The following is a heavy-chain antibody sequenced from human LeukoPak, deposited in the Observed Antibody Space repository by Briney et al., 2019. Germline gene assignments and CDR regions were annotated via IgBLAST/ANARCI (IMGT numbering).Heavy chain of an antibody. CDR2: IFYSGDT. CDR1: GGSIRTRSYY. Sequence: SETLSLTCVVSGGSIRTRSYYWGWVRQPPGKGLEWIGSIFYSGDTYYNSPLKSRVTIFADTSKNQFSLKLRSVTAADTAVYYCARGRNYYGSGSYRYFDYWGQGTLVTVSS. J-gene: IGHJ4*02. CDR3: ARGRNYYGSGSYRYFDY. V-gene: IGHV4-39*01. D-gene: IGHD3-10*01.